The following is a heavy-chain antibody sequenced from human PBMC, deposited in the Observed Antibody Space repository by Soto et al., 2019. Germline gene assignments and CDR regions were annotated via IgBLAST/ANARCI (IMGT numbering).Heavy chain of an antibody. CDR3: ATSRPPTYYDFWSPTHVDGRYYYYGMDV. Sequence: GGSLRLSCAASGFTFSSYAMSWVRQSPGKGLEWVSAISGSGGSTYYADSVKGRFTISRDNSKNTLYLQMNSLRAEDTAVYYCATSRPPTYYDFWSPTHVDGRYYYYGMDVWGQGTTVTVSS. CDR2: ISGSGGST. D-gene: IGHD3-3*01. V-gene: IGHV3-23*01. CDR1: GFTFSSYA. J-gene: IGHJ6*02.